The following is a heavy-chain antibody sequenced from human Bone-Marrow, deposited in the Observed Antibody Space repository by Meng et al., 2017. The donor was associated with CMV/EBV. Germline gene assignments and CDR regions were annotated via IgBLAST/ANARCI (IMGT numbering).Heavy chain of an antibody. J-gene: IGHJ6*02. CDR1: GFAFSSYA. CDR2: ISYDGSNK. D-gene: IGHD3-3*01. V-gene: IGHV3-30-3*01. Sequence: GESLKISCAASGFAFSSYAMHWVRQAPGKGLEWVAVISYDGSNKYYADSVKGRFTISRDNSKNTLYLQMNSLRAEDTAVYYCARDYDFWSGPRPIYYYGMDVWGPGPTVTGSS. CDR3: ARDYDFWSGPRPIYYYGMDV.